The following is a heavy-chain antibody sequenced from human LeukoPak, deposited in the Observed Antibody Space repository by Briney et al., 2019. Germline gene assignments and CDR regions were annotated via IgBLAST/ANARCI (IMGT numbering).Heavy chain of an antibody. CDR3: AKARGRDSSGYYYNYYYYGMDV. CDR2: ISGSGGST. D-gene: IGHD3-22*01. Sequence: PGGSLRLYCAASGFTVSSNYMSWVRQAPGKGLEWVSAISGSGGSTYYADSVKGRFTISRDNSKNTLYLQMNSLRAEDTAVYYCAKARGRDSSGYYYNYYYYGMDVWGQGTTVTVSS. V-gene: IGHV3-23*01. J-gene: IGHJ6*02. CDR1: GFTVSSNY.